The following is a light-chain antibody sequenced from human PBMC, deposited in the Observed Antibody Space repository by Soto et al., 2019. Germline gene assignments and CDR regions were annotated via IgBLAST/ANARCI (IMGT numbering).Light chain of an antibody. Sequence: DIQMTQSPSSLSASVGDRVTITCRASQGITNYLAWYQQKPGKVPKLLIYAASTLQSGVPSRFSGSGSGTDFSLTISSLQPEYVATYYCQKYDSGHWRCGQGTKVDIK. CDR2: AAS. CDR3: QKYDSGHWR. CDR1: QGITNY. V-gene: IGKV1-27*01. J-gene: IGKJ1*01.